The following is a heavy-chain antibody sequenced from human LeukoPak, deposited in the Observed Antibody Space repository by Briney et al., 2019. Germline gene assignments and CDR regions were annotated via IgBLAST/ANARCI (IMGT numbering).Heavy chain of an antibody. D-gene: IGHD5-24*01. CDR3: ARGEMATKGDAFDI. CDR2: ISSSSSYI. CDR1: GFTSSSYS. V-gene: IGHV3-21*01. J-gene: IGHJ3*02. Sequence: GGSLRLSCAASGFTSSSYSMNWVRQAPGKGLEWVSCISSSSSYIYYGDSVKGRFTISRDNAKNSLDLQMNSLRAEDTAVYYCARGEMATKGDAFDIWGQGTMVTVSS.